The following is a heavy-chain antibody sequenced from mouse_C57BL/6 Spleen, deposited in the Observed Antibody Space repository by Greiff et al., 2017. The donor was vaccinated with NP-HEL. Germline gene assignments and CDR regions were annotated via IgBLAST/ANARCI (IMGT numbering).Heavy chain of an antibody. V-gene: IGHV5-4*01. D-gene: IGHD2-1*01. CDR2: ISDGGSYT. Sequence: EVHLVESGGGLVKPGGSLKLSCAASGFTFSSYAMSWVRQTPEKRLEWVATISDGGSYTYYPDNVKGRFTISRDNAKNNLYLQMSHLKSEDTAMYYCARGVTTTFDYWGQGTTLTVSS. CDR3: ARGVTTTFDY. J-gene: IGHJ2*01. CDR1: GFTFSSYA.